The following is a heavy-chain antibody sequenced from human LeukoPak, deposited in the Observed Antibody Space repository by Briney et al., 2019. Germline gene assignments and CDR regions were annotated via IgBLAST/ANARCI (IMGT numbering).Heavy chain of an antibody. Sequence: LTGGSLRLSCAASGFTFSSYAMSWVRRAPGKGLEWVSAIGGSGGSTYYADSVKGRFTISRDNSKNTLYLQMNSLRAEDTAVYYCAKDQSTGTYYYYYYCMDVWGKGTTVTVSS. D-gene: IGHD7-27*01. V-gene: IGHV3-23*01. CDR3: AKDQSTGTYYYYYYCMDV. CDR1: GFTFSSYA. CDR2: IGGSGGST. J-gene: IGHJ6*03.